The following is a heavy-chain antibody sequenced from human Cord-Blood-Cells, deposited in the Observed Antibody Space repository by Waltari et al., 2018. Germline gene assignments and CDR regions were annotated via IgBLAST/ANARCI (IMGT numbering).Heavy chain of an antibody. V-gene: IGHV3-7*01. CDR1: GFTFSSYW. J-gene: IGHJ3*02. D-gene: IGHD1-7*01. CDR3: ATTGNYDAFDI. CDR2: IKQDGSEK. Sequence: EVQLVESGGGLVQPGGSLRLSCPSSGFTFSSYWMSWVRQAPGKGLEWVANIKQDGSEKYYVDSVKGRFTISRDNAKNSLYLQMNSLRAEDTAVYYCATTGNYDAFDIWGQGTMVTVSS.